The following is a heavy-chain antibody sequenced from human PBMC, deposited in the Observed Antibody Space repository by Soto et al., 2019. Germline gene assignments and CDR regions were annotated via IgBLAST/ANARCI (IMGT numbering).Heavy chain of an antibody. J-gene: IGHJ5*01. CDR2: VSGSLGIA. CDR1: GVTLSEYG. Sequence: PERALRLSCGGSGVTLSEYGMRLVRQAPGKGLEWVSTVSGSLGIAYYAASVEGRFTISGDYSNNTLYLQMNSLRVGDTATYYCAKFRTSWWFGESVNGSHSW. CDR3: AKFRTSWWFGESVNGSHS. D-gene: IGHD3-10*01. V-gene: IGHV3-23*01.